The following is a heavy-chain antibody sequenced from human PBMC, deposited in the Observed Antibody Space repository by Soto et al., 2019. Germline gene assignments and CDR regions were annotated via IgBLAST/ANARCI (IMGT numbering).Heavy chain of an antibody. J-gene: IGHJ4*02. CDR3: ARARCITCSFDY. CDR2: ISYSGST. CDR1: GDYSSSHD. V-gene: IGHV4-59*11. Sequence: SETQCLSYTVSGDYSSSHDGNWIRQPPGKGPEWTGYISYSGSTNYNPSLKSRVTISVDTSKNQFSLNLSSVTAADTAVYYCARARCITCSFDYWGQGTLVTVSS. D-gene: IGHD2-15*01.